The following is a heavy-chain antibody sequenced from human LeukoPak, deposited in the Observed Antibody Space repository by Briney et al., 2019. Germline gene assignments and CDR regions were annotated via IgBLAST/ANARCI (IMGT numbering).Heavy chain of an antibody. CDR2: ISAYNGYT. V-gene: IGHV1-18*01. CDR1: GYTFINYG. Sequence: ASVKVSCKASGYTFINYGITWVRQAPGQGLEWMGWISAYNGYTNYAQKFQGRVTMTTDTSTSTVYMELRSLRSDDTAVYYCAGHLGYCSGGSCGLWFDPWGQGTLVTVSS. J-gene: IGHJ5*02. CDR3: AGHLGYCSGGSCGLWFDP. D-gene: IGHD2-15*01.